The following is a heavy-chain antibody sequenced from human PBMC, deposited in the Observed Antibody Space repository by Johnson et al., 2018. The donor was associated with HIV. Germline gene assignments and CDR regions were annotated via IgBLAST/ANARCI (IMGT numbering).Heavy chain of an antibody. J-gene: IGHJ3*02. Sequence: QEQLVEAGGGLVKPGGSLRLSCAASGFTFSSYAMHWVRQAPGKGLEWVAVLSYDGSNKYYADSVKGRFTISRDNSKNTVYLQMNSLRAEDTAVYYCARDSFDISGQQHDAFDIWGQGTMVTVSS. CDR2: LSYDGSNK. V-gene: IGHV3-30*14. CDR1: GFTFSSYA. D-gene: IGHD3-22*01. CDR3: ARDSFDISGQQHDAFDI.